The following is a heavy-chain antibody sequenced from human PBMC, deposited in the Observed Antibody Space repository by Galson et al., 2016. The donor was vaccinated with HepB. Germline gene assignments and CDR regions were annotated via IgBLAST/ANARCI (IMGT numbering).Heavy chain of an antibody. CDR2: ISPGDSDT. D-gene: IGHD4-11*01. V-gene: IGHV5-51*01. CDR1: GYSFSSYW. CDR3: ARRPPVTGRSGHYFDS. J-gene: IGHJ4*02. Sequence: QSGAEVKKPGESLKISCKGSGYSFSSYWIGWVRQMPGKGLEWMGIISPGDSDTRYSPSFQGQVTISVDKAINTAYMQWSCLKASDSGIYYCARRPPVTGRSGHYFDSWGQGTLVTVSS.